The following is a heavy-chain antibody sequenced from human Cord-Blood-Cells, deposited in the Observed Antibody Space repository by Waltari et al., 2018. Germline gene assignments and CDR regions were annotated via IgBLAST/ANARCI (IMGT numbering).Heavy chain of an antibody. D-gene: IGHD3-22*01. V-gene: IGHV1-2*02. CDR3: ARGRYYDSTPNWFDP. Sequence: QVQLVQSGAEVKKPGASVKVSCKASGYTFTGYYMHWVRQAPGQGLEWMGWINPNRGGTNYAQKLQGRVTMTRDTSISTAYMELSSLRSNDTAVYYCARGRYYDSTPNWFDPWGQGTLVTVSS. J-gene: IGHJ5*02. CDR2: INPNRGGT. CDR1: GYTFTGYY.